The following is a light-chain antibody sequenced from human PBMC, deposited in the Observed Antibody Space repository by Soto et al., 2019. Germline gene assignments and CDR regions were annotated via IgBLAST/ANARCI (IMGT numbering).Light chain of an antibody. Sequence: QSALTQPASVSGSPGQSITISCTXTXSDIXAYNYVSWYQQHPGKAPKLMIYEVTNRPSGISNRFSGSRSGNTASLSISGLQAEDEADYYCSSFSSAIAFVFGTGTKLTVL. CDR1: XSDIXAYNY. CDR2: EVT. V-gene: IGLV2-14*01. CDR3: SSFSSAIAFV. J-gene: IGLJ1*01.